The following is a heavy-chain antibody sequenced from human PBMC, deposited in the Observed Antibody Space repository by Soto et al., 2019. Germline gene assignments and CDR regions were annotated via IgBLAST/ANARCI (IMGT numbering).Heavy chain of an antibody. CDR2: IYYSGST. CDR3: ARAGGIVATTVDY. D-gene: IGHD5-12*01. V-gene: IGHV4-30-4*01. Sequence: SETLSLTCTVSGGSISSGDYYWSWIRQPPGKGLEWIGYIYYSGSTYYNPSLKSRVTISVDTSKNQFSLKLSSVTAADTAVYYCARAGGIVATTVDYWGQGTLVTVPQ. J-gene: IGHJ4*02. CDR1: GGSISSGDYY.